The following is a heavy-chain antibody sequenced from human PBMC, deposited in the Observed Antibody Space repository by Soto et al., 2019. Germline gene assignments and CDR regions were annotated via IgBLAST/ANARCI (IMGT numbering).Heavy chain of an antibody. CDR2: TSPKTGCA. Sequence: QVQLLQSGAGVKMPGASVRVSCKTSGYTFTAYYMHWLRQAPGHGLEWLGWTSPKTGCAKYSHTFQGRVSMTRNTAISTAYLELTGLSTDDTAVYSCATSSGSYSEWFYSWGQGTLVTVSS. D-gene: IGHD3-10*01. V-gene: IGHV1-2*02. J-gene: IGHJ5*01. CDR1: GYTFTAYY. CDR3: ATSSGSYSEWFYS.